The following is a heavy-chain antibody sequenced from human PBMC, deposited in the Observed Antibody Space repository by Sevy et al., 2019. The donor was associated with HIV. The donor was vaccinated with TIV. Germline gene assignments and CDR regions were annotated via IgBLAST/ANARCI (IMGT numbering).Heavy chain of an antibody. CDR2: ISAYNGNT. CDR1: GYTFTSYG. J-gene: IGHJ4*02. CDR3: ARALGSSHSIYYFDY. D-gene: IGHD1-26*01. Sequence: ASVKVSCKASGYTFTSYGISWVRQAPGQGLEWMGWISAYNGNTNYAQMLQGRVTMTTDTSTSTAYMELRSLRSDDTAVYYCARALGSSHSIYYFDYWGQGTLVTVSS. V-gene: IGHV1-18*01.